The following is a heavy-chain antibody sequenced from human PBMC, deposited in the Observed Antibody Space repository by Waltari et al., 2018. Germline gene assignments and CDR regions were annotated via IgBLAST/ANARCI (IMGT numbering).Heavy chain of an antibody. CDR1: GYTFTSYA. D-gene: IGHD3-3*01. CDR3: ARDPTPIFGLGVFDP. CDR2: INAGNGNT. Sequence: QVQLVQSGAEVKKPGASVKVSCKASGYTFTSYAMHWVRQAPGQRLEGMGWINAGNGNTKYSQKFQGIVTITRDTSASTAYMELSSLRSEDAAVYYCARDPTPIFGLGVFDPWGQGTLVTVSS. V-gene: IGHV1-3*01. J-gene: IGHJ5*02.